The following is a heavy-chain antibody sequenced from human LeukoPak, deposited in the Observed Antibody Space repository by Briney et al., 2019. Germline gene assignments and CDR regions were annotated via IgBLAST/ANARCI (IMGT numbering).Heavy chain of an antibody. CDR2: ISSSGSTI. V-gene: IGHV3-48*03. CDR1: GFTFSSYE. D-gene: IGHD3-16*01. CDR3: TSWGIYYGMDV. Sequence: GGSLRLSCAASGFTFSSYEMNWVRQAPGKGLEWVSYISSSGSTIYYADSVKGRFTISRDNDKNSLYLQMNSLRAEDTAVYYCTSWGIYYGMDVWGKGTTVTVSS. J-gene: IGHJ6*04.